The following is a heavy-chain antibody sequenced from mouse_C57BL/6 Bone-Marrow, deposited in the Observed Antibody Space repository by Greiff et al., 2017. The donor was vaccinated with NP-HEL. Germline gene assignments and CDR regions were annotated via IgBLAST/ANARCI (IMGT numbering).Heavy chain of an antibody. CDR2: INPNNGGT. V-gene: IGHV1-18*01. CDR3: ARIDYYIDY. Sequence: VQLQQSGPELVKPGASVKIPCKASGYTFTDYNLDWVKQSHGKSLEWIGDINPNNGGTTYNQKFKGKATLTVDKSSSTAYMELRSLTSEDAAVDYCARIDYYIDYWGRGTTRTVSS. CDR1: GYTFTDYN. J-gene: IGHJ2*01. D-gene: IGHD2-4*01.